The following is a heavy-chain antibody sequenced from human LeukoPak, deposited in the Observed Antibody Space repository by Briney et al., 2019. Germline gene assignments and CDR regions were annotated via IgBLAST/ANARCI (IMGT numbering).Heavy chain of an antibody. V-gene: IGHV4-59*08. CDR3: ASLPHYYYGMDV. J-gene: IGHJ6*02. CDR1: GGSISSYY. Sequence: SVTLSLTCTVSGGSISSYYWSWIRQPPGKGLEWIGYIYYSGSTNYNPSLKSRVTISVDTSKNQFSLKLSSVTAADTAVYYCASLPHYYYGMDVWGQGTTVTVSS. CDR2: IYYSGST.